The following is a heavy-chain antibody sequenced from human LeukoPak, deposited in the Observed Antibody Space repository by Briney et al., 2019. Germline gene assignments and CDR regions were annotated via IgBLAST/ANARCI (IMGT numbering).Heavy chain of an antibody. CDR1: GGSISSYY. CDR3: ARVNYYDSSCYPNFDY. Sequence: SETLSLTCTVSGGSISSYYWSWIRQPPGKGLEWMGYIYYSGTTNYNPSPKIRVTISVEASKNHFSLKLSAVTAADTAVYYCARVNYYDSSCYPNFDYWVQGSLVTVSS. V-gene: IGHV4-59*01. D-gene: IGHD3-22*01. CDR2: IYYSGTT. J-gene: IGHJ4*02.